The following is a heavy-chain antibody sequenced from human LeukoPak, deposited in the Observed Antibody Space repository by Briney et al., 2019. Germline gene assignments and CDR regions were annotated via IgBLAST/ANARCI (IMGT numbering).Heavy chain of an antibody. V-gene: IGHV4-4*02. Sequence: SGTLSLTCAVSGGSISSSNWWSWVRQPPGKGLEWIGRIYTSGSTNYNPSLKSRVTMSVDTSKNQFSLKLSSVTAADTAVYYCARAWHYDILTGYSHWFDPWGQGTLVTVSS. J-gene: IGHJ5*02. CDR2: IYTSGST. D-gene: IGHD3-9*01. CDR1: GGSISSSNW. CDR3: ARAWHYDILTGYSHWFDP.